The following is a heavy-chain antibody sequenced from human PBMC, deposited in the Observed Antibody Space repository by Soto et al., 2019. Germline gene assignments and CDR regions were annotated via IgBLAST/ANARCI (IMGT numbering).Heavy chain of an antibody. CDR3: AKAPHHLLTGSVFDF. J-gene: IGHJ4*02. CDR2: ISWNSDII. CDR1: GFSVSSKY. V-gene: IGHV3-9*01. Sequence: DVQLVESGGGLIRPGGSLRLSCAVSGFSVSSKYMSWVRQPAGKGLEWVSGISWNSDIIAYADSVKGRFTISRDNGKNSLYLQMGSLRAEDTALYYCAKAPHHLLTGSVFDFWGQGTLVTFSS. D-gene: IGHD3-9*01.